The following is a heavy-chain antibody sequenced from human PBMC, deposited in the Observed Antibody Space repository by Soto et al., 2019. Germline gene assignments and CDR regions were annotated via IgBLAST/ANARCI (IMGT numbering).Heavy chain of an antibody. V-gene: IGHV1-2*04. J-gene: IGHJ4*02. CDR2: INPNSGGT. D-gene: IGHD5-12*01. CDR3: ARDRGLQYPLDY. CDR1: GYTFTGYY. Sequence: ASVKVSCKASGYTFTGYYVHWVRQAPGQGLEWMGWINPNSGGTNYAQKFQGWVTMTRDTSISTAYMELSRLRSDDTAVYYCARDRGLQYPLDYWGQGTLVTVSS.